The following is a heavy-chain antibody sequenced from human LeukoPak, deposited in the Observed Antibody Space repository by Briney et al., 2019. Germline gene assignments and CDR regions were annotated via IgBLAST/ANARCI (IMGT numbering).Heavy chain of an antibody. Sequence: GEVLKISCQGSGYSFNYYWHALGRQMPGKGAGWVGINYPGDSDTRYSTSLQGQITISADKSINTPYLRWSSLRASDTAMYYCAKDYRCVGGSCKLEYWGQGTMVTVSS. CDR2: NYPGDSDT. CDR1: GYSFNYYW. V-gene: IGHV5-51*01. CDR3: AKDYRCVGGSCKLEY. J-gene: IGHJ4*02. D-gene: IGHD2-15*01.